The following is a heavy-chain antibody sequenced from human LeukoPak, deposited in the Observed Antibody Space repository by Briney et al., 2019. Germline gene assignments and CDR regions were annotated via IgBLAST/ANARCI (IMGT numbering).Heavy chain of an antibody. D-gene: IGHD2-21*01. V-gene: IGHV4-4*09. CDR2: IYTSGST. CDR3: ARRVVNWFDL. Sequence: PSETLSLSRTVPGGSISSSFWSWIRQPPGKGLEWIGYIYTSGSTKYNPSLKSRVTISVDTSKNQFTLKLSSVTAADTAVYYCARRVVNWFDLWGQGTLVTVSS. J-gene: IGHJ5*02. CDR1: GGSISSSF.